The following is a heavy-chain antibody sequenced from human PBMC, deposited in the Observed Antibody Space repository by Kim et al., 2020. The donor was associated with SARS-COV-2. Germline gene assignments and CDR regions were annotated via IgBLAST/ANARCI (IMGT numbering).Heavy chain of an antibody. J-gene: IGHJ4*02. V-gene: IGHV1-46*01. D-gene: IGHD4-17*01. CDR3: ARLPTTVTTAGFDY. Sequence: AQTFQGRVTMTRDTSTSTVYMELSSLRSEDTAVYYCARLPTTVTTAGFDYWGQGTLVTVSS.